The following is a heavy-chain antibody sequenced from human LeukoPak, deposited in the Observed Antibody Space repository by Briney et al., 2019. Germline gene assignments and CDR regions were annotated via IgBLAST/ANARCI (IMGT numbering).Heavy chain of an antibody. D-gene: IGHD6-6*01. CDR1: GGSISRYY. CDR3: ARDIQGIAAREDPNWFDS. Sequence: PSETLSLTCTVSGGSISRYYWSGIRQPAGKGLEWTGRTYTSGSTNYNPSLKSRVTMSVDTSKNQFSLKLSSVTAADTAVYYCARDIQGIAAREDPNWFDSWGQGILVTVSS. CDR2: TYTSGST. V-gene: IGHV4-4*07. J-gene: IGHJ5*01.